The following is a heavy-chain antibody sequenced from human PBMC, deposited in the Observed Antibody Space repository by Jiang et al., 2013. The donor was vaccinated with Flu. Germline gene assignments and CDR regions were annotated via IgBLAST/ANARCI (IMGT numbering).Heavy chain of an antibody. D-gene: IGHD2-15*01. V-gene: IGHV4-39*01. CDR1: GGSISSSSYY. Sequence: GPGLVKPSETLSLTCTVSGGSISSSSYYWGWIRQPPGKGLEWIGSIYYSGSIYYNPSLKSRVTISVDTSKNQFSLKLSSVTAADTAVYYCARHPESRGWAAAGYYFDYWGQGILVTVSS. J-gene: IGHJ4*02. CDR3: ARHPESRGWAAAGYYFDY. CDR2: IYYSGSI.